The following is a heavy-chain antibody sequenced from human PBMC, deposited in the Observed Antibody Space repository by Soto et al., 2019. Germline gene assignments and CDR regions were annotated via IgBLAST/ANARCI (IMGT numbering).Heavy chain of an antibody. V-gene: IGHV2-5*02. Sequence: TXTLTLTCTFSGFSLSTSGVGVGWIRQPPGKALEWXALIYWDDDKRYSPSLKSRPTITKATSKNQVVLTMTNMDPVDTATYYCAHSGGYNYLDYWGQGTLVTVSS. CDR1: GFSLSTSGVG. J-gene: IGHJ4*02. CDR3: AHSGGYNYLDY. CDR2: IYWDDDK. D-gene: IGHD5-12*01.